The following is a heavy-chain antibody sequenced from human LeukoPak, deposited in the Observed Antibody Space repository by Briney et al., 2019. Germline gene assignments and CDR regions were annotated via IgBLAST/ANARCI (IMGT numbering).Heavy chain of an antibody. CDR3: ARDAWGSSTSLGYYYYMDV. D-gene: IGHD6-6*01. J-gene: IGHJ6*03. V-gene: IGHV1-18*01. CDR2: ISGYTGYT. Sequence: VASVKVSCTYTSTNNGVTWVRQAPGQGLEWVGRISGYTGYTNYAQKFQGGVSLTTERSTKTAYMELTYLRSDDTAVYYCARDAWGSSTSLGYYYYMDVWGEGTTVIVSS. CDR1: YTSTNNG.